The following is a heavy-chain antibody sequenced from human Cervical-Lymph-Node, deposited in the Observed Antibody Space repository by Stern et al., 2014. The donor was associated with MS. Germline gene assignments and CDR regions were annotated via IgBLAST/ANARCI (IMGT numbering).Heavy chain of an antibody. D-gene: IGHD3-10*01. CDR2: IGAGGDT. Sequence: VQLMQSGGGFVQPGGSLRLSCVASGFTFSNFDMHWVRQPIGKGLEWVSTIGAGGDTYYPDSVKGRFTVSRDNAKSSLYLQVSGLRAGDTAVYYCARDYGSGTSNGMDVWGQGTTVIVSS. J-gene: IGHJ6*02. CDR1: GFTFSNFD. CDR3: ARDYGSGTSNGMDV. V-gene: IGHV3-13*01.